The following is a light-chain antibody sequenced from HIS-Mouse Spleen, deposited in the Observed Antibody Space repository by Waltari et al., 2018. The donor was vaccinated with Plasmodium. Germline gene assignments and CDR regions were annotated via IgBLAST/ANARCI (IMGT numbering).Light chain of an antibody. CDR2: KAS. CDR3: QQYPWT. CDR1: QSISSW. J-gene: IGKJ1*01. Sequence: DIQITQSPSPLSASVGDKVTIPCRASQSISSWLAWYQQKPGKAPKLLIYKASSLKSGVPSRFSGSGSGTEFTLTISSLQPDDFATYYCQQYPWTFGQGTKVEIK. V-gene: IGKV1-5*03.